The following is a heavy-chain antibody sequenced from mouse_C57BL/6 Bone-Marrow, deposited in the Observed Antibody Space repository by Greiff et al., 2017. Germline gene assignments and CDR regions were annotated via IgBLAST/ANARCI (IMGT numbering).Heavy chain of an antibody. Sequence: EVQLQQSGPELVKPGASVKIPCKASGYTFTDYNMDWVKQSHGKSLEWIGDINPNNGGTIYNQKFKGKATLTVDKSSSTAYMELRSLTSEDTAVYYCARRPYLDYDALLGYWGQGTTLTVSS. CDR3: ARRPYLDYDALLGY. V-gene: IGHV1-18*01. CDR1: GYTFTDYN. D-gene: IGHD2-4*01. J-gene: IGHJ2*01. CDR2: INPNNGGT.